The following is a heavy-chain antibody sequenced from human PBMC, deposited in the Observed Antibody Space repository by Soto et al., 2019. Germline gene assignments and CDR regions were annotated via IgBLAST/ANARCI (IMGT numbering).Heavy chain of an antibody. CDR3: ASHLYYDSSGYNWFDP. V-gene: IGHV3-23*01. D-gene: IGHD3-22*01. J-gene: IGHJ5*02. CDR2: ISGSGGST. CDR1: GFTFSSYA. Sequence: LRLSCAASGFTFSSYAMSWVRQAPGKGLEWVSAISGSGGSTYYADSVKGRFTISRDNSKNTLYLQMNSLRAEDTAVYYCASHLYYDSSGYNWFDPWGQGTLVTVSS.